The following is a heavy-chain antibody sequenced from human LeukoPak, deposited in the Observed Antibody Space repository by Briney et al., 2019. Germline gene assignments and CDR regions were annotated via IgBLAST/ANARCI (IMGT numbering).Heavy chain of an antibody. D-gene: IGHD3-16*01. CDR1: GGSISSGGYY. J-gene: IGHJ6*02. Sequence: PSETLSHTCTVSGGSISSGGYYWSWIRQHPGKGLEWIGYIYYSGSTYYNPSLKSRVTISVDTSKNQFSLKLSSVTAADTAVYYCARCWGSRPYYYYGMDVWGQGTTVTVSS. CDR2: IYYSGST. CDR3: ARCWGSRPYYYYGMDV. V-gene: IGHV4-31*03.